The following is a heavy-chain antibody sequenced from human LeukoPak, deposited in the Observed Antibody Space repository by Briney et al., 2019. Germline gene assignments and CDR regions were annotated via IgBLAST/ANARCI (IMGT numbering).Heavy chain of an antibody. CDR2: IYSGGGT. Sequence: GGSLRLSCAASGFTVSSNYMSWVRQAPGKGLEWVSVIYSGGGTYYADSVKGRFTISRDNSKNTLYLQMNSLRAEDTAVYYCARAEPNYYDFWSGYYMDYWGQGTLVTVSS. CDR1: GFTVSSNY. V-gene: IGHV3-66*01. CDR3: ARAEPNYYDFWSGYYMDY. D-gene: IGHD3-3*01. J-gene: IGHJ4*02.